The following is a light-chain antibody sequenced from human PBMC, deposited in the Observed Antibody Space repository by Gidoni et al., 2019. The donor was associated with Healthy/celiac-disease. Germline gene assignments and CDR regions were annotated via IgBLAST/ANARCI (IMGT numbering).Light chain of an antibody. V-gene: IGLV1-44*01. Sequence: QSVLTQPPSASGTPGQRVTITCSGSSSNLGSNTVNWYPQPPGTAPKLLIYSNKQRPSGVPDRFSGSKSGTSASLAISGLQSEDEADYYCAAWDDSLNGLVVFGGGTKLTVL. CDR3: AAWDDSLNGLVV. J-gene: IGLJ2*01. CDR2: SNK. CDR1: SSNLGSNT.